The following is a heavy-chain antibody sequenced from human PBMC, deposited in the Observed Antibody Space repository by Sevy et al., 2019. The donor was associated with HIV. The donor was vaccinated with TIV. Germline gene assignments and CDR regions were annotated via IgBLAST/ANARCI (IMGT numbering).Heavy chain of an antibody. CDR1: GFSVSSNY. D-gene: IGHD3-22*01. CDR3: TRVHSGGYPFDY. V-gene: IGHV3-53*01. CDR2: IYSSGRT. J-gene: IGHJ4*02. Sequence: GSLRLSCVASGFSVSSNYMSWVRQAPGKGLEWVSLIYSSGRTYYGDSVKGRFTISRDDSKNTLYLQMNSVRAEDTALYYCTRVHSGGYPFDYWGQGSLVTVSS.